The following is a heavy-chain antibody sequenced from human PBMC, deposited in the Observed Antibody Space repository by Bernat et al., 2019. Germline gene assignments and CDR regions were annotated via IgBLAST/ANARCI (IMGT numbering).Heavy chain of an antibody. CDR1: GFTFSSYA. V-gene: IGHV3-30-3*01. D-gene: IGHD4-17*01. CDR3: ARDCVAGAVTTIGDFDI. Sequence: QVQLLESGGGVVQPGRSLRLSCAASGFTFSSYAMHWVRQAPGKGLEWVAVISYDGSNKYYADSVKGRFTISRDNSKNTLYLQMNSLRAEDTAVYYCARDCVAGAVTTIGDFDIWGQGTMVTVSS. CDR2: ISYDGSNK. J-gene: IGHJ3*02.